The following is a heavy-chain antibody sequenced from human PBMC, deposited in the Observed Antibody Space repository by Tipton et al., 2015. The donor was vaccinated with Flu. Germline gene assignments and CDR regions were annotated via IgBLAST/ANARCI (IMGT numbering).Heavy chain of an antibody. D-gene: IGHD2-21*01. CDR1: GFSFSNYW. Sequence: GSLRLSCAASGFSFSNYWMTWVRQAPGKGLEWVANIRQNGSDKYYVDSVKGRFTISRGNAKNSLYLQMNSLRAEDTAVYYCARDKNLWDIWGQGTMVTVSS. CDR2: IRQNGSDK. V-gene: IGHV3-7*01. J-gene: IGHJ3*02. CDR3: ARDKNLWDI.